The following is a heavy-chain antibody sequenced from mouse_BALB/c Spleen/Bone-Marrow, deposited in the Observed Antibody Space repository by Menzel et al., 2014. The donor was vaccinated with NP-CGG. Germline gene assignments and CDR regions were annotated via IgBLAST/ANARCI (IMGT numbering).Heavy chain of an antibody. CDR3: TTLARNNFDY. J-gene: IGHJ2*01. V-gene: IGHV1-5*01. CDR2: IHPGNSDT. CDR1: GYTFSNYW. D-gene: IGHD3-1*01. Sequence: DVQLVESGTVLARPGAAVKMCCKASGYTFSNYWMHWIKQRPGQGLEWIGTIHPGNSDTTYNQKFKGKAKLTAVTSTSTAYMELSSLTNEDSAVYYCTTLARNNFDYWGQGTTLTVSS.